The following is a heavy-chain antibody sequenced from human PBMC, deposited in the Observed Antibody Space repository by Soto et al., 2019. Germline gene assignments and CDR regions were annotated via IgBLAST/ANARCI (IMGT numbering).Heavy chain of an antibody. CDR2: TYYRSKWYN. V-gene: IGHV6-1*01. CDR3: ARGTAVAGMNWFDP. CDR1: GDSVSSNSAA. J-gene: IGHJ5*02. D-gene: IGHD6-19*01. Sequence: SPTLSLTCAISGDSVSSNSAAWNWIRQSPSRGLEWLGRTYYRSKWYNDYAVSVKSRITINPDTSKNQFSLQLNSVTPEDTAVYYCARGTAVAGMNWFDPWGQGTLVTVSS.